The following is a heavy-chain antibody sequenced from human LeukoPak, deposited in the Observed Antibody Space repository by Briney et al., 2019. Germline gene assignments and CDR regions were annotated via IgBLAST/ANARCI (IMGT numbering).Heavy chain of an antibody. CDR3: ARDGGHSTDFDY. V-gene: IGHV3-7*01. J-gene: IGHJ4*02. CDR1: GFMFSRHW. CDR2: IKQDGSER. Sequence: GGSLRLSCAPSGFMFSRHWMSWVRQAPGKGPEWVVNIKQDGSERYYVGSGRGRFTISRDNAKNLLYLQMNSLRAEDTAVYYCARDGGHSTDFDYWRQGTLVTVSS. D-gene: IGHD2/OR15-2a*01.